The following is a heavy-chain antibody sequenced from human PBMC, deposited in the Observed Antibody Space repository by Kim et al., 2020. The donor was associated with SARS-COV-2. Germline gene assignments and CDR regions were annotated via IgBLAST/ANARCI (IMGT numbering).Heavy chain of an antibody. D-gene: IGHD3-16*01. V-gene: IGHV3-7*01. CDR3: ARWGPPGGIDF. J-gene: IGHJ4*02. Sequence: YVEAVRGLLTISRDNVKNSVYLQMNSLRAEDTAVYYCARWGPPGGIDFWGQGTLVTVSS.